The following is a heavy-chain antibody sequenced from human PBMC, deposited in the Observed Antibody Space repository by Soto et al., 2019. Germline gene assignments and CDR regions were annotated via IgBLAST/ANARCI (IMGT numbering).Heavy chain of an antibody. V-gene: IGHV3-48*03. CDR2: ISSSGSTI. CDR3: ARDVDTAMVHFDY. J-gene: IGHJ4*02. D-gene: IGHD5-18*01. Sequence: GGSLRLSCAASGFTFSSYEMNGVRQAPGKGLEWVSYISSSGSTIYYADSVKGRFTISRDNANNSLYLQTNSLRAEDTAVYYCARDVDTAMVHFDYWGQGTLVTVSS. CDR1: GFTFSSYE.